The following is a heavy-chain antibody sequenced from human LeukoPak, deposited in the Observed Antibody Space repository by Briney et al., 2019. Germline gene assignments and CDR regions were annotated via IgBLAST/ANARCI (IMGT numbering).Heavy chain of an antibody. CDR2: ISSSSSYM. CDR1: GFTFSSYS. Sequence: GGSLRLSCAASGFTFSSYSMNWVRQAPGKGLEWVSSISSSSSYMDYADSVKGRFTISRDNAKNSLYLQMNSLRAKDTAVYYCARASSNYLDYWGQGTLVTVSS. CDR3: ARASSNYLDY. J-gene: IGHJ4*02. V-gene: IGHV3-21*01. D-gene: IGHD4-11*01.